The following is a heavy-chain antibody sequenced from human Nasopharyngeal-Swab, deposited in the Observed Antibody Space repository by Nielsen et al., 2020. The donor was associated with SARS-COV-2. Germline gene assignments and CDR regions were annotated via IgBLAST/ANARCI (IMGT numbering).Heavy chain of an antibody. V-gene: IGHV3-30*03. J-gene: IGHJ4*02. CDR1: GFGFSSYV. CDR3: ARDAPAHYGAFY. CDR2: IAHDASNE. D-gene: IGHD4-17*01. Sequence: GESLKISCVASGFGFSSYVMHWVRQAPGKGLEWVAFIAHDASNEYYGDSVKGRFSISRDNAKNTLYLQMDSLRDEDTAVYYCARDAPAHYGAFYWGRGTLVTVSS.